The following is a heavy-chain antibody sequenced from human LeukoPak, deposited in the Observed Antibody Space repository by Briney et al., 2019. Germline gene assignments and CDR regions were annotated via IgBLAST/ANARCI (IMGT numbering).Heavy chain of an antibody. V-gene: IGHV4-31*03. CDR1: GGSISSGGYY. Sequence: SQTLSLTCTVSGGSISSGGYYWSWIRQHPGKGLEWIGYIYYSGSTYYNPSLKSRVTISVDTSRNQFSLQLSSVTAADTAVYYCATSRCSSTSCSPWFQHWGQGTRVTVSS. CDR3: ATSRCSSTSCSPWFQH. D-gene: IGHD2-2*01. CDR2: IYYSGST. J-gene: IGHJ1*01.